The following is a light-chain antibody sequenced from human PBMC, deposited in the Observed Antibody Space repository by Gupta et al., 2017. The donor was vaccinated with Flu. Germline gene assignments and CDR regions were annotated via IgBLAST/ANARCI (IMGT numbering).Light chain of an antibody. J-gene: IGKJ1*01. CDR2: AAS. CDR3: QQLNSYPPA. CDR1: QGIGTY. V-gene: IGKV1-9*01. Sequence: IQLTQSPSFLSASVGDRVTITCRASQGIGTYLAWYQQMPGKAPKRLIYAASILQSGVPSRFSGSGSGTEFTLTISSLQPEDFATYYCQQLNSYPPAFGQGTKVEIK.